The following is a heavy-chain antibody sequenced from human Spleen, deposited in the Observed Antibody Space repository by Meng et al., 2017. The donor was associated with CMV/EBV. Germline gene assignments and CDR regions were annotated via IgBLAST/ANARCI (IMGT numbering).Heavy chain of an antibody. CDR1: CYTIPSFG. V-gene: IGHV1-18*01. D-gene: IGHD5-18*01. Sequence: QRVQFWAEVTKHGGSVTVCCKASCYTIPSFGINWVLQNPGRGLEWMTRTIAYNRNTNDSQKRQGTVTITPYTSSSSAYMELRSLRPDDTAVYYCAREDTAMVTQKLKNWGQGTLVTVSS. CDR3: AREDTAMVTQKLKN. J-gene: IGHJ4*02. CDR2: TIAYNRNT.